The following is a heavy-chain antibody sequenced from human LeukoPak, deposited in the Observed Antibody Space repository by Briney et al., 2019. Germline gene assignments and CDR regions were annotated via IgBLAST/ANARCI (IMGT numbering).Heavy chain of an antibody. CDR2: ISSSSSYI. V-gene: IGHV3-21*01. D-gene: IGHD3-10*01. J-gene: IGHJ4*02. CDR1: GFTFSSYS. CDR3: ARGPRGYGSGSYYMDY. Sequence: GGSLRLSCAASGFTFSSYSMNWVRQAPGKGLEWVSSISSSSSYIYYADSVKGRFTISRDNAKNSLYLQMNSLRAEDTAVYYCARGPRGYGSGSYYMDYWGQGTLVTVSS.